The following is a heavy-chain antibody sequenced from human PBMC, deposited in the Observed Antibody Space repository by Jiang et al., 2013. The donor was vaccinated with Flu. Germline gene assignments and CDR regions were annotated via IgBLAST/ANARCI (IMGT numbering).Heavy chain of an antibody. Sequence: PPGKGLEWIGEINHSGSTNYKPSLKSRVTISVDTSKNQFSLKLSSVTAADTAVYYCARVTGSGYYQYYYYGMDVWGQGTTVTVSS. J-gene: IGHJ6*02. CDR2: INHSGST. CDR3: ARVTGSGYYQYYYYGMDV. D-gene: IGHD3-22*01. V-gene: IGHV4-34*01.